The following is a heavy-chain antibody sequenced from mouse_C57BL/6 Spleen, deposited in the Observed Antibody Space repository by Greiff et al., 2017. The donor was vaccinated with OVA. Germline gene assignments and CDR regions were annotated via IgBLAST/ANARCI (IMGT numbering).Heavy chain of an antibody. CDR1: GYTFTNYT. CDR2: INPSSGYT. D-gene: IGHD1-1*01. CDR3: ARCYYGSSYAMDY. V-gene: IGHV1-4*01. Sequence: QVQLQQSGADLARPGASVKMSCKASGYTFTNYTMHWVKQRPGQGLEWIGYINPSSGYTKYNQKFKDKATLTADKSYSTAYMQLSSLTAEDSAVYYCARCYYGSSYAMDYWGQGTSVTVSS. J-gene: IGHJ4*01.